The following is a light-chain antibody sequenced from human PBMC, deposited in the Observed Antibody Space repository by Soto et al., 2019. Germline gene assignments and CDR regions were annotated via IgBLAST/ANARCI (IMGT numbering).Light chain of an antibody. V-gene: IGKV3-15*01. Sequence: EIVMTQSPATLSLSPGERAALSCRASQSINSELDWYQQKPGQPPRLLIYGASTRATGVPARFTGSESGSEFTLTISGLQSEDFAVYYCQQGHNLPLTFGEGTRLEI. CDR3: QQGHNLPLT. CDR2: GAS. CDR1: QSINSE. J-gene: IGKJ2*01.